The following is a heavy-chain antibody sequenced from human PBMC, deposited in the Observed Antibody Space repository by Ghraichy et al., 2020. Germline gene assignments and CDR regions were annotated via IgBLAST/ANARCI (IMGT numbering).Heavy chain of an antibody. Sequence: GGSLRLSCAASGFTFSTYAMQWVRQAPGKGLEWVAVISYDGNTKYYADSVKGRFTISRDNSKNTIYLEMNSLRGEDTAVYYCARGVFRGRMLGKFDNWGQGTLVTVSP. J-gene: IGHJ4*02. V-gene: IGHV3-30-3*01. D-gene: IGHD3-10*02. CDR3: ARGVFRGRMLGKFDN. CDR2: ISYDGNTK. CDR1: GFTFSTYA.